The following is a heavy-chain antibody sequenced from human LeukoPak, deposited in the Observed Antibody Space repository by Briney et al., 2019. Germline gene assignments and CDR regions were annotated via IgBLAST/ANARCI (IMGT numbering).Heavy chain of an antibody. CDR2: IYSGGST. V-gene: IGHV3-66*01. CDR3: ARYPRGIAAAGYFDY. D-gene: IGHD6-13*01. Sequence: GSLRLSCAASGFTFSSYTMNWVRQAPGKGLEWVSVIYSGGSTYYADSVKGRFTISRDNAKNSLYLQMNSLRAEDTAVYYCARYPRGIAAAGYFDYWGQGTLVTVSS. J-gene: IGHJ4*02. CDR1: GFTFSSYT.